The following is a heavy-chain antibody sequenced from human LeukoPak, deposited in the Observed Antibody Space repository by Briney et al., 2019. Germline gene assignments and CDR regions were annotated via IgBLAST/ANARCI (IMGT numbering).Heavy chain of an antibody. J-gene: IGHJ5*02. CDR3: ARHGGTFDP. V-gene: IGHV4-59*01. Sequence: PSETLSLTCTVSGDSISSYDWSRIRQPPGKGLEWIGYAYHSGTTNYNPSLKSRVTISVDTSESQFSLRLSSVTAADTAIYYCARHGGTFDPWGQGILVTVSS. CDR1: GDSISSYD. D-gene: IGHD1-1*01. CDR2: AYHSGTT.